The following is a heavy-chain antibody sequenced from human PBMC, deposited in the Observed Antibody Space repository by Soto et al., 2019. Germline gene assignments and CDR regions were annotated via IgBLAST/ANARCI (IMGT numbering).Heavy chain of an antibody. CDR3: AKDRVAFLLYPAYKN. D-gene: IGHD3-3*02. CDR1: GFTFSKYA. Sequence: PGGSLRLSCAASGFTFSKYAMSWVRQAPGRGLEWVSGISGTGRDTFYADSVKGRFAISRDNSKNTLFLQMNSLRVDDTAVYYCAKDRVAFLLYPAYKNWGQGTLLTVSS. V-gene: IGHV3-23*01. CDR2: ISGTGRDT. J-gene: IGHJ4*02.